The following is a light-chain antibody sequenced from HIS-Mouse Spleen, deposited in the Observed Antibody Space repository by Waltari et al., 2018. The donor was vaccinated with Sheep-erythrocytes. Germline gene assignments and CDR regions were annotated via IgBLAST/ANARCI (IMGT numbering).Light chain of an antibody. CDR3: QQRSNWPPLT. V-gene: IGKV3-15*01. CDR1: QSVSSN. J-gene: IGKJ4*01. CDR2: GAS. Sequence: EIVMTQSPATLSVSPGERATLPCRASQSVSSNLAWYQQKPGQAPRLLIYGASTRATGIPARFIGSGSGTEFTLTISSLEPEDFAVYYCQQRSNWPPLTFGGGTKVEIK.